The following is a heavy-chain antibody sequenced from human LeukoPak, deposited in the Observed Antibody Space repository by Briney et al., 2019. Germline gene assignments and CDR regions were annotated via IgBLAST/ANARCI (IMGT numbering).Heavy chain of an antibody. CDR3: AREEPLSSTAAGNWYFDL. J-gene: IGHJ2*01. CDR1: GGTFSSYA. D-gene: IGHD6-13*01. V-gene: IGHV1-69*13. CDR2: MIPIFGTV. Sequence: SVKVSCKASGGTFSSYAISWVRQAPGQGLEWMGGMIPIFGTVNYAQKFQGRVTITADESTSRAYMEVSSLRSEDTAVYYCAREEPLSSTAAGNWYFDLWGGGTLVTVSS.